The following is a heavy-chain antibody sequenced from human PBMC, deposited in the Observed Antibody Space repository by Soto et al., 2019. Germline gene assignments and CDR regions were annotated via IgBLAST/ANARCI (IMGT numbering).Heavy chain of an antibody. CDR2: ISYDGSNK. Sequence: QVQLVESGGGVVQPGRSLRLSCAASGFTFSSYAMHWVRQAPGKGLEWVAVISYDGSNKYYADSVKGRFTISRDNSKNTLYLQMNSRRAEDTAVYYCARDPASSGYSGFDYWGQGTLVTVSS. CDR3: ARDPASSGYSGFDY. V-gene: IGHV3-30-3*01. J-gene: IGHJ4*02. D-gene: IGHD3-22*01. CDR1: GFTFSSYA.